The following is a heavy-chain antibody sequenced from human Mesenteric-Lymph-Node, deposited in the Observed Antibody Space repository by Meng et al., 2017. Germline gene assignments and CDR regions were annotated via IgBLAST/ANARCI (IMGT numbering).Heavy chain of an antibody. CDR1: SYW. CDR2: IYPGDSET. CDR3: ARSRTTLHTRYYYYGMDV. D-gene: IGHD2/OR15-2a*01. V-gene: IGHV5-51*01. J-gene: IGHJ6*02. Sequence: GGSLRLSCKSSSYWIHWVRQMPGKGLEWMGIIYPGDSETSYSPSFQGHVTISADKSISTAYLQWSSLKASDTAMYYCARSRTTLHTRYYYYGMDVWGQGTTVTVSS.